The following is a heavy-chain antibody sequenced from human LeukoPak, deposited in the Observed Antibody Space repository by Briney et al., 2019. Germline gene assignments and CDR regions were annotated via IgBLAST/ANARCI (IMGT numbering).Heavy chain of an antibody. J-gene: IGHJ5*02. CDR1: GGSLSNYY. D-gene: IGHD3-10*01. V-gene: IGHV4-34*01. Sequence: NPSETLSLTCAVYGGSLSNYYWSWIRQPPGKGLEWIGEINHGGSTKYNPSLKSRVTISVDMSKNQFSLELSSVTAADTAVYYCARGPASGSNFAWFDPWGRGTLVTVSS. CDR3: ARGPASGSNFAWFDP. CDR2: INHGGST.